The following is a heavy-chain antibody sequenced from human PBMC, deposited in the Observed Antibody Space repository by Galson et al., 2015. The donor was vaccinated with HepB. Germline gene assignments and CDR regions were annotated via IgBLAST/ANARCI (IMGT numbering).Heavy chain of an antibody. V-gene: IGHV3-33*08. CDR1: GFTFSSYG. Sequence: SLRLSCAASGFTFSSYGMHWVRQAPGKGLEWVAVIWYDGSNKYYADSVKGRFTISRDNSKNTLYLQMNSLRAEDTAVYYCARSGYGDYAADYWGQGTLVTVSS. CDR2: IWYDGSNK. D-gene: IGHD4-17*01. J-gene: IGHJ4*02. CDR3: ARSGYGDYAADY.